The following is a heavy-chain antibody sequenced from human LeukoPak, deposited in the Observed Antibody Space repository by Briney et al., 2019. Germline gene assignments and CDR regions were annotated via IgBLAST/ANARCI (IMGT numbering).Heavy chain of an antibody. J-gene: IGHJ6*02. CDR3: ARGRYYGMDV. V-gene: IGHV3-74*01. CDR2: VNSDGSST. Sequence: GGSLRLSCAASGFTYTSYWMHWVRQAPGKGLVWVSRVNSDGSSTTYADSVKGRFTISRDNAKNTLYLQMNSLRAEDTAVYYCARGRYYGMDVWGQGTTVTVSS. CDR1: GFTYTSYW.